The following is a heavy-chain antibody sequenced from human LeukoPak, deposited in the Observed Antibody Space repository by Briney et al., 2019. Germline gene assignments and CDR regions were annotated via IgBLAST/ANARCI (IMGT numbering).Heavy chain of an antibody. Sequence: ASVKVSCKASGYTFTGYYMHWVRQAPGQGLEWMGWINPNSGGTNYAQKFQGRVTMTRDTSISTAYMELSRLRSDDTAVYYCARAGYCTNGVCYTGFSYYYYYMDVWGKGTMVTVSS. V-gene: IGHV1-2*02. D-gene: IGHD2-8*01. CDR2: INPNSGGT. CDR1: GYTFTGYY. CDR3: ARAGYCTNGVCYTGFSYYYYYMDV. J-gene: IGHJ6*03.